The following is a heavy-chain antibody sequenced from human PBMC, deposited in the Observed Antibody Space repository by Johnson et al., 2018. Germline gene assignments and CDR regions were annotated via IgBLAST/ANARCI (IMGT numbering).Heavy chain of an antibody. Sequence: VQLVQSGGGVVQPGRSLRLSCAASGFTFSSYGMHWVRQAPGKGLERVGFIRSKAYGGRTDSAAPVKGRFTIPRDEAKNTLYRQMNSLKTEDTAVYYCTSYSNYYDSIGYYYFYYYYYYMDVWGKGTTVTVSS. J-gene: IGHJ6*03. D-gene: IGHD3-22*01. CDR1: GFTFSSYG. CDR3: TSYSNYYDSIGYYYFYYYYYYMDV. V-gene: IGHV3-15*01. CDR2: IRSKAYGGRT.